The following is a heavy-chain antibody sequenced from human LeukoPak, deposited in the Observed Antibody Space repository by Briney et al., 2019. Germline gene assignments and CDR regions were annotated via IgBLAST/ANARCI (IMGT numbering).Heavy chain of an antibody. CDR1: GFTFSSYA. D-gene: IGHD6-13*01. CDR2: ISYDGSNK. CDR3: ARESVGLYSSSWFLDY. Sequence: PGGSLRLSCAASGFTFSSYAMHWVRQVPGKGLEWVAVISYDGSNKYYADSVKGRFTISRDNSKNTLYLQMNSLRAEDTAVYYCARESVGLYSSSWFLDYWGQGTLVTVSS. V-gene: IGHV3-30-3*01. J-gene: IGHJ4*02.